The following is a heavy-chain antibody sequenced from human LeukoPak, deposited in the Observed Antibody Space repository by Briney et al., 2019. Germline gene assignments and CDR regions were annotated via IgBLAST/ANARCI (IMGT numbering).Heavy chain of an antibody. Sequence: PGGSLRLSCAASGFTFSSYAMSWVRQAPGKGLEWVSAISGSGGSTYYADSVKGRFTISRDNSKNTLYLQMNSLRAEDTAVYYCARRKLMVRGVIGHYYGMDVWGQGTTVTVSS. J-gene: IGHJ6*02. D-gene: IGHD3-10*01. V-gene: IGHV3-23*01. CDR2: ISGSGGST. CDR3: ARRKLMVRGVIGHYYGMDV. CDR1: GFTFSSYA.